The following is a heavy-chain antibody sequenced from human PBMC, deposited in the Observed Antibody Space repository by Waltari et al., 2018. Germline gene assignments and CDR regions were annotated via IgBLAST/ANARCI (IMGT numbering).Heavy chain of an antibody. Sequence: EVQLMESGGRLIHPGGSLRLSCSASGFAVNNYYMTWVRQPPGKGLEWVSLSDAGDNLYYTTSVKGRFAISRDNSKNTVHLQMDRLTDEDTALYFCARVNRLQGYSFGYFFDLWGQGTHVTVSS. D-gene: IGHD5-18*01. V-gene: IGHV3-53*01. CDR1: GFAVNNYY. J-gene: IGHJ4*02. CDR2: SDAGDNL. CDR3: ARVNRLQGYSFGYFFDL.